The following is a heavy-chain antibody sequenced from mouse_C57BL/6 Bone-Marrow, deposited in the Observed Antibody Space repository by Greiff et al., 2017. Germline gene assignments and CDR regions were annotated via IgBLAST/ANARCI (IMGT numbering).Heavy chain of an antibody. J-gene: IGHJ3*01. CDR3: ASSDWFAY. CDR2: IDPSDSYT. CDR1: GYTFTSYW. D-gene: IGHD3-2*02. Sequence: QVQLQQPGAELVKPGASVKLSCKASGYTFTSYWMQWVKQRPGQGLEWIGEIDPSDSYTNYNQKFKGKATLTVDTSSSTAYMQLSSLTSEDSAVYYCASSDWFAYWGQGTLVTVSA. V-gene: IGHV1-50*01.